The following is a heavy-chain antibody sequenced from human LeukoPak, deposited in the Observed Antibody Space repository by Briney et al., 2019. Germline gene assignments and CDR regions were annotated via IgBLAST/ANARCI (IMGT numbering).Heavy chain of an antibody. D-gene: IGHD2-15*01. CDR1: GGTFSSYA. CDR2: NIPIFGTA. V-gene: IGHV1-69*05. Sequence: SVKVSCKASGGTFSSYAISWVRQAPGQGLEWMGRNIPIFGTANYAQKFQGRVTITTDESTSTAYMELSSLRSEDTAVYYCARERGDDIVVVVAATTWFDPWGQGTLVTVSS. J-gene: IGHJ5*02. CDR3: ARERGDDIVVVVAATTWFDP.